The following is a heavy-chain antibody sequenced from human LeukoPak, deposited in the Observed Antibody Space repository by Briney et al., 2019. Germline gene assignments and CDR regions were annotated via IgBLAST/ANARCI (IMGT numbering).Heavy chain of an antibody. D-gene: IGHD1-26*01. CDR2: VNQSGST. CDR1: GGPFSIYC. Sequence: SETLSLTCGVYGGPFSIYCWNWIRQSPGEGLEWIGEVNQSGSTKYNPSLKSRVTISVDTSKNQFSLKLSSVTAADTAVYYCATMGSGSYFNYWGQGSLVTVSS. V-gene: IGHV4-34*01. J-gene: IGHJ4*02. CDR3: ATMGSGSYFNY.